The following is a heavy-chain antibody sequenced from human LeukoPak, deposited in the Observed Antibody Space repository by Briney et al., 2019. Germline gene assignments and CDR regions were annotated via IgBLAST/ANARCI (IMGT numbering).Heavy chain of an antibody. V-gene: IGHV1-18*01. CDR3: ARDFLLWFGELLFNWFDP. J-gene: IGHJ5*02. CDR1: GYTFTSYG. D-gene: IGHD3-10*01. Sequence: ASVKVSCKASGYTFTSYGISWVRQAPGQGLEWMGWISAYNGNTNYAQKLQSRVTMTTDTSTSTAYMELRSLRSDDTAVYYCARDFLLWFGELLFNWFDPWGQGTLVTVSS. CDR2: ISAYNGNT.